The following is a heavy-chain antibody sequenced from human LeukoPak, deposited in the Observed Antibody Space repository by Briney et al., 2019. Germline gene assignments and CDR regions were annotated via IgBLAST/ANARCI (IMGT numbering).Heavy chain of an antibody. D-gene: IGHD3-16*01. Sequence: GGSLRLSCAASGFTFSRYRMSWVRQAPGKGLEWVANIKQNGSEKHYVDSVKGRFTISRDNAKNSLYLQMNSLRAEDTAVYYCATERAGERPRPLLNYYYMDVWGKGTTVTISS. J-gene: IGHJ6*03. CDR1: GFTFSRYR. CDR2: IKQNGSEK. V-gene: IGHV3-7*01. CDR3: ATERAGERPRPLLNYYYMDV.